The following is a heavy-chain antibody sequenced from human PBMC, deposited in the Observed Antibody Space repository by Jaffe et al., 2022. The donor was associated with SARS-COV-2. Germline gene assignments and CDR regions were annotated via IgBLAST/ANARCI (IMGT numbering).Heavy chain of an antibody. CDR3: ARVWVRGVIERIYPVDAFDI. CDR2: IYHSGST. J-gene: IGHJ3*02. V-gene: IGHV4-38-2*02. D-gene: IGHD3-10*01. Sequence: QVQLQESGPGLVKPSETLSLTCTVSGYSISSGYYWGWIRQPPGKGLEWIGSIYHSGSTYYNPSLKSRVTISVDTSKNQFSLKLSSVTAADTAVYYCARVWVRGVIERIYPVDAFDIWGQGTMVTVSS. CDR1: GYSISSGYY.